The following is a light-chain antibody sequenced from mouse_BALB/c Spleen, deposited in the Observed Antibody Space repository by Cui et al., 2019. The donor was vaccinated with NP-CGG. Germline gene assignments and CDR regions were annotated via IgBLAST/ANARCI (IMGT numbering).Light chain of an antibody. J-gene: IGLJ1*01. CDR3: ALWYSNHWM. Sequence: QAAVTQESALTTSPGETITLTCRSSIGTVTTNNYANGIQEKPDHLFTGLIGGTNNRAPGVPARFSGSLIGDKAALTITGAQTENEAIYFCALWYSNHWMFGGGTKLTVL. V-gene: IGLV1*01. CDR1: IGTVTTNNY. CDR2: GTN.